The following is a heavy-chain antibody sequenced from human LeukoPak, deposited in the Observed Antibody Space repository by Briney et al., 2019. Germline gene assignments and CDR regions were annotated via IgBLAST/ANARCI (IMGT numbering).Heavy chain of an antibody. CDR3: VVSGYYYDWFDP. V-gene: IGHV1-69*02. J-gene: IGHJ5*02. CDR2: IIPILDQT. D-gene: IGHD3-3*01. CDR1: GTFTYYS. Sequence: ASVSVSCKASGTFTYYSISWVRQAPGQGLEWMGRIIPILDQTDYTQKFHDRVTFTADKSTTTAYMELTSLASEDTAIYYCVVSGYYYDWFDPWGQGTLVTVS.